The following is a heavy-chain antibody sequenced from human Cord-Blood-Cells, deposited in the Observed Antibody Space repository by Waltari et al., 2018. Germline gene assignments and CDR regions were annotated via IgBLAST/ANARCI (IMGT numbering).Heavy chain of an antibody. V-gene: IGHV4-34*01. Sequence: QVQLQQWGAGRLTPSETLSLTCAVYGGSFSGYYWRWLRQPPGKGLEWIGEINHSGSTNYNPSLKRRVTISVDTSKNQFSLKLSSVTAADTAVYYWARLGYCTNGVCPRPDAFDIWGQGTMVTVSS. CDR1: GGSFSGYY. CDR2: INHSGST. D-gene: IGHD2-8*01. CDR3: ARLGYCTNGVCPRPDAFDI. J-gene: IGHJ3*02.